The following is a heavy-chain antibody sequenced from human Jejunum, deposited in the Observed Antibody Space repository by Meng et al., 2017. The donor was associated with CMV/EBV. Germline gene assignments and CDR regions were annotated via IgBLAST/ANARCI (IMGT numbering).Heavy chain of an antibody. D-gene: IGHD4-23*01. CDR1: GFTFSTYS. V-gene: IGHV3-21*01. Sequence: CATSGFTFSTYSMSWVRQAPGKGLEWVSSISISSYTYYADSVKGRFTISRDNAKNSLYLQMNSLRAEDTAVYYCARVVKGGNYLDHWGQGTLVTVSS. CDR3: ARVVKGGNYLDH. CDR2: ISISSYT. J-gene: IGHJ4*02.